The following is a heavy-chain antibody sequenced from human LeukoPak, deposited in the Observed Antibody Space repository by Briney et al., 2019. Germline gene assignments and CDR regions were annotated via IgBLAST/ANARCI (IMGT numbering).Heavy chain of an antibody. J-gene: IGHJ4*02. CDR2: IYAGGST. V-gene: IGHV3-66*01. D-gene: IGHD4-17*01. Sequence: PGGSLRLSCAASGFTVSSNYMSWVRQAPGKGLEWVSIIYAGGSTYYADSVKGRFTISRDNSKNTLYLQMNSLRAEDTAVYYCAKSTTVKGPFYWGQGTLVTVSS. CDR1: GFTVSSNY. CDR3: AKSTTVKGPFY.